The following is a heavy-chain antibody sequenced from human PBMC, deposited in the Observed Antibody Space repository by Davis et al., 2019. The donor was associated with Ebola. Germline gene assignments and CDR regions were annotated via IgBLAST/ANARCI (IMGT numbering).Heavy chain of an antibody. V-gene: IGHV1-8*01. Sequence: ASVQVSCKASGYIFSNHDINWVRQASGHRLAWMGWVNPYSGHTGYVEKFKGRVTMTGDPSISTAYMELSSLTIDDTAVYYCARGYSPKCRGGDCVNDFWGQGTLVTVST. CDR2: VNPYSGHT. D-gene: IGHD2-21*02. J-gene: IGHJ4*02. CDR3: ARGYSPKCRGGDCVNDF. CDR1: GYIFSNHD.